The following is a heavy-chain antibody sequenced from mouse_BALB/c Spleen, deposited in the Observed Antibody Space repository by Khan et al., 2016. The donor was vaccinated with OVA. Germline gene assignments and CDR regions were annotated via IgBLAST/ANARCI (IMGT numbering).Heavy chain of an antibody. CDR3: ARNREPDYFDY. CDR2: IWAGGST. Sequence: QVQLKESGPGLVAPSQSLSITCTVTGFSLTSYAIHWIRQPPGKGLEWLGVIWAGGSTNYNSALMSRLSISKDNSKSQVFLKMNSLQTHDTAIYYSARNREPDYFDYWGQGTTLTVSS. V-gene: IGHV2-9*02. J-gene: IGHJ2*01. CDR1: GFSLTSYA.